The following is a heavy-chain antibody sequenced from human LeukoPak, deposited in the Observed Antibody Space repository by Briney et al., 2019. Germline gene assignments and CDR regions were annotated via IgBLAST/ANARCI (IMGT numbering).Heavy chain of an antibody. CDR2: ISGSGGST. Sequence: GGSLRLSCAASGFTFTSYAMSWVRQARGKRLEWVSAISGSGGSTYYAESVKGRFTISRDNSKNTLYLQMNSLRAEDTAVYYCAKDPLVSSQEYFDYWGQGTLVTVSS. V-gene: IGHV3-23*01. J-gene: IGHJ4*02. CDR3: AKDPLVSSQEYFDY. CDR1: GFTFTSYA. D-gene: IGHD2-2*01.